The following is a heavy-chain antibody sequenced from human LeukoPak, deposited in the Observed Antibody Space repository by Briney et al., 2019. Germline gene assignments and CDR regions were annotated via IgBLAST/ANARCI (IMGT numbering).Heavy chain of an antibody. Sequence: ASVKVSCKASGYTFTSYAMHWVRQAPGQRLEWMGWINAGNGNTKYSQKFQGRVTITRDTSASTAYMELSSLRSEDTAVYYCARGGVGGNWFDPWGQGTLVTVSS. V-gene: IGHV1-3*01. CDR1: GYTFTSYA. D-gene: IGHD1-26*01. CDR2: INAGNGNT. CDR3: ARGGVGGNWFDP. J-gene: IGHJ5*02.